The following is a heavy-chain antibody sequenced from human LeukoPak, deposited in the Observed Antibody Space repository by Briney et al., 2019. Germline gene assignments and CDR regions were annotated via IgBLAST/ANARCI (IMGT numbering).Heavy chain of an antibody. Sequence: SVKVSCKASGGTFSSYAISWVRQAPGRGLEWMGGIIPIFGTANYAQKFQGRVTITADESTSTAYMELSSLRSEDTAVYYCARSDIVVVTATPSYAFDIWGQGTMVTVSS. CDR2: IIPIFGTA. D-gene: IGHD2-21*02. CDR1: GGTFSSYA. V-gene: IGHV1-69*01. CDR3: ARSDIVVVTATPSYAFDI. J-gene: IGHJ3*02.